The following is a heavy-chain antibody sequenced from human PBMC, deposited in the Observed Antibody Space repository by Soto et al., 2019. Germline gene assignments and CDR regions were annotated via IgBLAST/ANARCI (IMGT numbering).Heavy chain of an antibody. J-gene: IGHJ4*02. CDR1: GFTFSSHG. Sequence: EVQLLESGGGLVQPGGSLRLSCAVSGFTFSSHGKSWVRQAPGKGLEWVSSISGSGDRTYYADSVKGRFTISRDNNKNTVYLQMNSMRVDDTAVYYCAKMGDSSGYDFFDYWGQGTLVTVSS. D-gene: IGHD3-22*01. V-gene: IGHV3-23*01. CDR3: AKMGDSSGYDFFDY. CDR2: ISGSGDRT.